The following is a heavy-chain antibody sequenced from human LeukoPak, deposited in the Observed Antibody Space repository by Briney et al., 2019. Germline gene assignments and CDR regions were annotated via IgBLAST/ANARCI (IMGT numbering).Heavy chain of an antibody. D-gene: IGHD1-26*01. CDR1: GYTFASYG. Sequence: ASVKVSCKASGYTFASYGVHWVRQAPGQRLEWMGWIDAGSGNTKYSQKFQGRVTITRDTSASTAYMELSSLRSEDTAVYYCAIPDPIVGSSKVFEYWGQGTLVTVSS. CDR3: AIPDPIVGSSKVFEY. V-gene: IGHV1-3*01. J-gene: IGHJ4*02. CDR2: IDAGSGNT.